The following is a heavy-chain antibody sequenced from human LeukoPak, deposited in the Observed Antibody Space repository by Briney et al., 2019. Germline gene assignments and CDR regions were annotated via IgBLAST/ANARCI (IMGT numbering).Heavy chain of an antibody. D-gene: IGHD3-3*01. CDR1: GFTFRSYA. J-gene: IGHJ4*02. CDR3: AKDRYYDFWSGYPPGY. CDR2: ISGSGSST. Sequence: GGSLRLSCATSGFTFRSYAMSWVRQAPGKGLEWVSAISGSGSSTYYADSVKGRFTISRDNSKNTLYLQMNSLRAEDTAVYHCAKDRYYDFWSGYPPGYWGQGTLVTVSS. V-gene: IGHV3-23*01.